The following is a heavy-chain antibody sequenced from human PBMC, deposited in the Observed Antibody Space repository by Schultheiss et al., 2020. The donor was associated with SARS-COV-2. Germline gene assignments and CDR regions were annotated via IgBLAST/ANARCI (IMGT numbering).Heavy chain of an antibody. Sequence: GGSLRLSCAASGFTFSDYYMSWIRQAPGKGLEWVSYISSSSSYTNYADSVKGRFTISRDNAKNSLYLQMNSLRAEDTAVYYCARDVRIAVAGTRDYYYYGMDVWGQGTTVTVSS. V-gene: IGHV3-11*06. CDR2: ISSSSSYT. J-gene: IGHJ6*02. CDR3: ARDVRIAVAGTRDYYYYGMDV. CDR1: GFTFSDYY. D-gene: IGHD6-19*01.